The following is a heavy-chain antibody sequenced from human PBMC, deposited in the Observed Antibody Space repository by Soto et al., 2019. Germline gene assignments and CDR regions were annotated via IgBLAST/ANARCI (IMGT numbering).Heavy chain of an antibody. Sequence: VQLVQSGPEVKKPGASVKVSCKASGYTFTSYGITWVRQAPGQGLEWMGWVSGYNGNTEYAQNLQGKVTIIADKSTSTAYVELRSLRSDDTALYYCARGLYSSSWHGEIYWGQGTLVTVSS. J-gene: IGHJ4*02. CDR3: ARGLYSSSWHGEIY. V-gene: IGHV1-18*01. CDR2: VSGYNGNT. CDR1: GYTFTSYG. D-gene: IGHD6-13*01.